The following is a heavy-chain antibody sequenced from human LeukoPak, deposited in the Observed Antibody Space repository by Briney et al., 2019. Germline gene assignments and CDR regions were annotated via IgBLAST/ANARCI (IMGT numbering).Heavy chain of an antibody. Sequence: ASVMVSCKASGYTFVSYYIHWVRQAPGQGLEWLGIINPSGGTTTFAQKFQGRVTVTRDTSTSTVYMEVSRLTSEDTAVYYCARSYCGGDCYSGDLHAFDIWGQGTVVFVSS. V-gene: IGHV1-46*01. CDR3: ARSYCGGDCYSGDLHAFDI. D-gene: IGHD2-21*02. J-gene: IGHJ3*02. CDR1: GYTFVSYY. CDR2: INPSGGTT.